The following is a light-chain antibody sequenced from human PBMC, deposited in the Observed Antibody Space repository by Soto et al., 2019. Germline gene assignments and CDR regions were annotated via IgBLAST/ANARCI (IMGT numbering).Light chain of an antibody. CDR3: VSYAGSNNLI. Sequence: QSALTQPPSASGSLGQSVTISCTGTSSDVGGYNYVSWYRQHPGKVPKLLIYDVSHRPSGVSDRFSASKSGNTASLTVSGLQPEDETDYYCVSYAGSNNLIFGTGTKLTVL. CDR2: DVS. J-gene: IGLJ1*01. V-gene: IGLV2-8*01. CDR1: SSDVGGYNY.